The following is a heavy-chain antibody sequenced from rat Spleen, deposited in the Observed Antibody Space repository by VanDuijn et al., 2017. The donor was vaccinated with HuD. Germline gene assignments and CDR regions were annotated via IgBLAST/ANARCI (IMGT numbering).Heavy chain of an antibody. D-gene: IGHD1-12*02. CDR1: GFTFSDYA. CDR2: IIYDGSRI. Sequence: EVQLVESGGGLVQPGNSLKLSCAASGFTFSDYAMAWVRQSPKKGLEWVATIIYDGSRIYYRDSVKGRFTISRDNAKNTLYLQMDSLRSEDTATYYCATHYDGSYPFVFWGQGTLVTASS. CDR3: ATHYDGSYPFVF. J-gene: IGHJ3*01. V-gene: IGHV5S10*01.